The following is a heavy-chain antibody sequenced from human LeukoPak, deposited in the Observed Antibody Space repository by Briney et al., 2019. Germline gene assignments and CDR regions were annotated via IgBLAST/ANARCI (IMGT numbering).Heavy chain of an antibody. CDR2: IIPIFGTA. D-gene: IGHD6-19*01. CDR3: ARAAYSSGWYTYYYYYYMDV. CDR1: GGTFSSYA. Sequence: SVKVSCKASGGTFSSYAISWVRQAPGQGLEWMGGIIPIFGTANYAQKFQGRVTITADESTSTAYMELSSLRSEDTAVYYCARAAYSSGWYTYYYYYYMDVWGKGTAVTVSS. J-gene: IGHJ6*03. V-gene: IGHV1-69*01.